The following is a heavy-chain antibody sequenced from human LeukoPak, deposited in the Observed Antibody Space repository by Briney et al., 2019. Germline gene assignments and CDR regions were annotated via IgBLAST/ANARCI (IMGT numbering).Heavy chain of an antibody. Sequence: GGSLRLSCAASGFTFSDYWMHWVRHAPGKGLVWVSRINTDMSSTIYTDSVKGRFTTSRDNARNTLYLQMNSLRAEDTAVYYCARDLSHCSGGSCYSAHFDYWGQGTLVTVSS. CDR2: INTDMSST. J-gene: IGHJ4*02. CDR3: ARDLSHCSGGSCYSAHFDY. CDR1: GFTFSDYW. D-gene: IGHD2-15*01. V-gene: IGHV3-74*01.